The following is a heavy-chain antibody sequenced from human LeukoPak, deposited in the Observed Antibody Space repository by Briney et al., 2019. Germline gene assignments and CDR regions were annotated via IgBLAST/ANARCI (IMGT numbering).Heavy chain of an antibody. J-gene: IGHJ3*02. Sequence: GGSLRLSCAASGFTFDDYAMHWVRQAPGKGLEWVSGISWNSGSIGYADSVKGRFTISRDNAKNSLYLQMNSLRAEDTALYYCAKGRLSCSGGGCLASAFDIWGQGTMVTVSS. CDR3: AKGRLSCSGGGCLASAFDI. CDR1: GFTFDDYA. V-gene: IGHV3-9*01. D-gene: IGHD2-15*01. CDR2: ISWNSGSI.